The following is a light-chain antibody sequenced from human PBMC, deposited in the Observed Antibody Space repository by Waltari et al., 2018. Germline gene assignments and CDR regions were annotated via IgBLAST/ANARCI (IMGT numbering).Light chain of an antibody. CDR1: ALPKQY. Sequence: SYELTQPPSVSMPPGQTARITCSGDALPKQYAYWYQQKPGQAPVLVIYKDSERPSGIPERFSGSSSGTTVTLTISGVQAEDEADYYCQSADSSGTYYVFGTGTKVTVL. J-gene: IGLJ1*01. CDR2: KDS. CDR3: QSADSSGTYYV. V-gene: IGLV3-25*03.